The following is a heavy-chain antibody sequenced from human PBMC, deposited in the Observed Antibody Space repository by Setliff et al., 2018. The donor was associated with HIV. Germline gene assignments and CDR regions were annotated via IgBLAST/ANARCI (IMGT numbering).Heavy chain of an antibody. Sequence: PSETLSLTCAVYGGSFSDNYWSWIRQPPGKGLEWIGEINHNGSTNYNPSLKSRVTISVDTSKNQFSLKLSSVTAADTAVYYCARGVAVAGGYWYFDLWGRGALVTVSS. CDR1: GGSFSDNY. D-gene: IGHD6-19*01. CDR2: INHNGST. J-gene: IGHJ2*01. V-gene: IGHV4-34*01. CDR3: ARGVAVAGGYWYFDL.